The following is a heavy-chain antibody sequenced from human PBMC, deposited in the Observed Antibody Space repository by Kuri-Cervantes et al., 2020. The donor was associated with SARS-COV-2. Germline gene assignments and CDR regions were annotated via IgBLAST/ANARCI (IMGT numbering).Heavy chain of an antibody. CDR3: ARDGNDCSGSTCYYYYYYYGMDV. CDR2: ISSSSSYI. J-gene: IGHJ6*02. D-gene: IGHD2-2*01. Sequence: GGSLRLSCAASGFTFSSYSMNWVRQAPGKGLEWVSSISSSSSYIYYADSVKGRFTISRDNAKNSLYLQMNSLRAEDTAVYYCARDGNDCSGSTCYYYYYYYGMDVWGQGTTVTVSS. CDR1: GFTFSSYS. V-gene: IGHV3-21*01.